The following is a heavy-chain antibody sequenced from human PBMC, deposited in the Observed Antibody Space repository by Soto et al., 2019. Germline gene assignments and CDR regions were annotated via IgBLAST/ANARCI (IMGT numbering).Heavy chain of an antibody. CDR1: GYTFTSYG. J-gene: IGHJ3*02. D-gene: IGHD3-10*01. V-gene: IGHV1-18*01. CDR3: ARLYYGSGSYGAFDI. Sequence: GASVKVSCKASGYTFTSYGISWVRQAPGQGLEWMGWISAYNGNTNYAQKLQGRVTMTTDTSTSTAYMQLRGLRSDDTAVYYCARLYYGSGSYGAFDIWGQGTMVTVSS. CDR2: ISAYNGNT.